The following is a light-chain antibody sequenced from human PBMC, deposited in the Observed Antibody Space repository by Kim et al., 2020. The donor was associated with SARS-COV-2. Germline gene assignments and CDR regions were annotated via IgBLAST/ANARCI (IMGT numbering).Light chain of an antibody. CDR3: SSYAGSKNLGV. CDR2: EVS. CDR1: SSDVGGYNY. V-gene: IGLV2-8*01. J-gene: IGLJ1*01. Sequence: QSALTQPPSASGSPGQSVTISCTGTSSDVGGYNYVSWYQQHPGKAPKLIIYEVSKRPSGVPDRFSGSKYGNTASLTVSGLQAEDEADYYCSSYAGSKNLGVFGTGTKVTVL.